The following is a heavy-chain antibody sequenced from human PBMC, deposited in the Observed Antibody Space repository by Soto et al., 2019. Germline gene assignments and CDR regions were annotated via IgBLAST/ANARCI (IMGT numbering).Heavy chain of an antibody. CDR1: GFTFSSYW. D-gene: IGHD3-16*01. J-gene: IGHJ4*02. V-gene: IGHV3-7*03. CDR3: AREGGVADY. CDR2: IKGDGSEK. Sequence: EVQVVESGGGLVQPGGSLRLSCAASGFTFSSYWMTWVRQAPGKGLEWVVNIKGDGSEKFYGDSVRGRFTISRDNAKNSMSLQMNGLRAEDTAVYYCAREGGVADYWGQGTLVTVSS.